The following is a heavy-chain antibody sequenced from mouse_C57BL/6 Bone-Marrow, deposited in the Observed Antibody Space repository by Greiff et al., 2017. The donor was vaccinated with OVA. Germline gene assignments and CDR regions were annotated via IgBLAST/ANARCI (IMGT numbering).Heavy chain of an antibody. Sequence: QVQLKESGPELVKPGASVKISCKASGYAFSSSWMNWVKQRPGKGLEWIGRIYPGDGDTNYNGKFKGKATLTADKSSSTAYMQLSSLTSEDSAVYFCARWDYVPNWGQGTLVTVSA. CDR2: IYPGDGDT. V-gene: IGHV1-82*01. CDR3: ARWDYVPN. D-gene: IGHD1-1*02. CDR1: GYAFSSSW. J-gene: IGHJ3*01.